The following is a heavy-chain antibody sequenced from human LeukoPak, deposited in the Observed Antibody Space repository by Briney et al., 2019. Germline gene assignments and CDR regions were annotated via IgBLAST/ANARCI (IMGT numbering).Heavy chain of an antibody. D-gene: IGHD3-10*01. CDR2: INAGNGNT. J-gene: IGHJ4*02. CDR3: ARTKSVRGDSSPLGY. V-gene: IGHV1-3*01. CDR1: GYTFTSYA. Sequence: ASVKVSCKASGYTFTSYAMHWVRQAPGQRLEWMGWINAGNGNTKYSQKFQGRVTITRDTSASTAYMELSSLRSEDTAVYYCARTKSVRGDSSPLGYWGQGTLVTDSS.